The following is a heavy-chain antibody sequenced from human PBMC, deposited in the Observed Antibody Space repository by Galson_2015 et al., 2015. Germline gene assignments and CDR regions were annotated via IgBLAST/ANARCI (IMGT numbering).Heavy chain of an antibody. CDR2: IKSQTDGGTT. J-gene: IGHJ4*02. V-gene: IGHV3-15*01. CDR3: VTECSSGWHGY. CDR1: GFTFANAW. Sequence: SLRLSCAASGFTFANAWMSWVRQAPGKGLEWVGRIKSQTDGGTTDYAATVKGRFSISRDDSRHTLHLQMNSLKTEDTALYHCVTECSSGWHGYWGQGTLVTVSS. D-gene: IGHD6-19*01.